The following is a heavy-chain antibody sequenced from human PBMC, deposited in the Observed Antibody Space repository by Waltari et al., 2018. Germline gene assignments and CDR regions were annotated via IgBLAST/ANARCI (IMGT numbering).Heavy chain of an antibody. D-gene: IGHD5-12*01. CDR2: INHSGST. J-gene: IGHJ4*02. Sequence: QVQLQQWGAGLLKPSETLSLTCAVHGGSFSGYYWSWIRQPPGKGLEWIGEINHSGSTNYNPSLKSRVTISVDTSKNQFSLKLSSVTAADTAVYYCARERVVGDGYNYADYWGQGTLVTVSS. CDR3: ARERVVGDGYNYADY. CDR1: GGSFSGYY. V-gene: IGHV4-34*01.